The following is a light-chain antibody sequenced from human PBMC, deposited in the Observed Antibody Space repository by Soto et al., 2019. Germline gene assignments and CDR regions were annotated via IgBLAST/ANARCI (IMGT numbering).Light chain of an antibody. V-gene: IGKV1-9*01. CDR1: QGISSY. Sequence: SFLSASVGDRVTITCRASQGISSYLAWYQQKPGKAPKLLIYAASTLQSGVPLRFSGSGSGTSFTLTISSLQPEDFATYYCQQLLSYPITFGQGTRLEIK. CDR2: AAS. J-gene: IGKJ5*01. CDR3: QQLLSYPIT.